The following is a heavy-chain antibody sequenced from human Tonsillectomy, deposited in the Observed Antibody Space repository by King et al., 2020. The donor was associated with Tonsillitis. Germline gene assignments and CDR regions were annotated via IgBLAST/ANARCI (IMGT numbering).Heavy chain of an antibody. D-gene: IGHD2-15*01. CDR3: AKQIGFCSGGTCSLDY. Sequence: VQLVESGGGLGQSGGSLRLSCAASGFTLSNYAMSWVRQAPGKGLEWVSSISGSGSYTSYADSVVGRFTISRDNSKNTLCLQMNSLRAEDTAVYYCAKQIGFCSGGTCSLDYWGQGALVTVSS. CDR2: ISGSGSYT. J-gene: IGHJ4*02. CDR1: GFTLSNYA. V-gene: IGHV3-23*04.